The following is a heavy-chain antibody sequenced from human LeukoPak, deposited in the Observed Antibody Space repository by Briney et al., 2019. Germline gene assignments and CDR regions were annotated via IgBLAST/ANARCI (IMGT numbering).Heavy chain of an antibody. Sequence: PSETLSLTCTVSGGSISNSSYYWGWIRQPPGKGLEWIGSIYYSGSTYYNPSLKSRVTISVDTSKNQFSLKLSSVTAADTAVYYCARGIVVVPAAPDYWGQGTLVTVSS. CDR1: GGSISNSSYY. D-gene: IGHD2-2*01. J-gene: IGHJ4*02. CDR2: IYYSGST. CDR3: ARGIVVVPAAPDY. V-gene: IGHV4-39*01.